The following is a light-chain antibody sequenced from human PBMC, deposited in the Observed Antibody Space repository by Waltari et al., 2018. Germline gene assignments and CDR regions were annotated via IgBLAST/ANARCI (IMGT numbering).Light chain of an antibody. CDR2: EVT. CDR1: SSDVGGHNF. Sequence: QSALTQPPSASVSPGQSVTISCTGTSSDVGGHNFVSWYQQHPGKAPKVIIYEVTKRPSGVPDRFSGSKSGNTASLTVSGLQTEDEADYYCCSYAGSDTPYVFGTGTTVTVL. CDR3: CSYAGSDTPYV. V-gene: IGLV2-8*01. J-gene: IGLJ1*01.